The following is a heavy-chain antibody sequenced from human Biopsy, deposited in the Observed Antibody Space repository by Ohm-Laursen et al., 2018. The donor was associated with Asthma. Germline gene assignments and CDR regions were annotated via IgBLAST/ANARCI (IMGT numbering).Heavy chain of an antibody. CDR3: ARTYYDFLTGQVNDAFAM. CDR1: GYTFINYA. V-gene: IGHV1-3*01. CDR2: ITAGNGNT. Sequence: GSSVKVSCKASGYTFINYAIHWVRQAPGQRLEWMGWITAGNGNTKYSQKFQGRVTISRDTSASTAYMDLSSLRSEDTAVYYCARTYYDFLTGQVNDAFAMWGRGTMVTVSS. D-gene: IGHD3-9*01. J-gene: IGHJ3*02.